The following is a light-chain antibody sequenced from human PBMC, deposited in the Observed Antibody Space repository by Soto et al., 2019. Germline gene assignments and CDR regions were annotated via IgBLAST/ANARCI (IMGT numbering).Light chain of an antibody. CDR1: HTVSSSY. V-gene: IGKV3-20*01. J-gene: IGKJ1*01. CDR2: GAS. CDR3: QQYGSTPPT. Sequence: EIVLTQSPGTLSLSPGEGATLSCRASHTVSSSYLAWYQQKPGQAPRLLIYGASRTATGIPDRFSGSGSGTDFTLTISRLEPEDFAVYYCQQYGSTPPTFGQGTKVEIK.